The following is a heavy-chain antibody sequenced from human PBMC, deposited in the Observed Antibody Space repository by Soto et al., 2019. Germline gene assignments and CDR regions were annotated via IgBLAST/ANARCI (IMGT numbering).Heavy chain of an antibody. V-gene: IGHV3-33*01. CDR3: GRGIDYGNYAIDY. D-gene: IGHD4-17*01. CDR1: GFNFINTG. J-gene: IGHJ4*02. Sequence: QVQLVESGGGVVQPGRSLRLSCAASGFNFINTGMHWVRQAPGKGLEWVAVIWYDGSNMFYADSVKGRFTISRDNSKNTLFLQMNSLRGEDTAVYYCGRGIDYGNYAIDYWGQGTLVTFSS. CDR2: IWYDGSNM.